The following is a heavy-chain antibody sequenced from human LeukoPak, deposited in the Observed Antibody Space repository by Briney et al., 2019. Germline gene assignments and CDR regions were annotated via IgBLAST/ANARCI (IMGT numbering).Heavy chain of an antibody. V-gene: IGHV4-34*01. J-gene: IGHJ4*02. D-gene: IGHD2-2*02. CDR2: INHSGSA. Sequence: SETLSLTCAVYGGTFSGYYWTWIRQPPGKGLEWIGEINHSGSANYNPSLKSRVTMSVDTSKNQFSLRLNSVTAADTAVYYCARGTYTRDGPYYWGQGALATVSS. CDR1: GGTFSGYY. CDR3: ARGTYTRDGPYY.